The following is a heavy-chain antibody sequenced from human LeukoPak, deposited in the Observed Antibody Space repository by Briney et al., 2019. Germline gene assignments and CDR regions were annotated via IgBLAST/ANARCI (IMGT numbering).Heavy chain of an antibody. Sequence: SETLSLTCAVYGGSFSGYYWSWIRQPPGKGLEWIGEINHGGSTNYNPSLKSRVTISVDTSKNQFSLKLSSVTAADTAVYYCARDRCSGGSCYQGGFDYWGQGTLVTVSS. CDR1: GGSFSGYY. D-gene: IGHD2-15*01. CDR2: INHGGST. J-gene: IGHJ4*02. V-gene: IGHV4-34*01. CDR3: ARDRCSGGSCYQGGFDY.